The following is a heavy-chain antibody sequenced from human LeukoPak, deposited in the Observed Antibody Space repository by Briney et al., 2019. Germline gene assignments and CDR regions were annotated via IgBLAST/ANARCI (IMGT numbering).Heavy chain of an antibody. CDR3: ARSEWLRRDNWFDP. CDR2: LIPIFGTA. D-gene: IGHD5-12*01. Sequence: ASVKVSCKASGGTFSSYAISWVRQAPGQGLEWMGGLIPIFGTANYAQKFQGRVTITADESTSTAYMELSSLRSEDTAVYYCARSEWLRRDNWFDPWGQGTLVTVSS. CDR1: GGTFSSYA. V-gene: IGHV1-69*13. J-gene: IGHJ5*02.